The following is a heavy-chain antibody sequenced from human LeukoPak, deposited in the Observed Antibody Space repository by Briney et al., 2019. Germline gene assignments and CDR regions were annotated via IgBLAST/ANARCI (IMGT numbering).Heavy chain of an antibody. D-gene: IGHD4-23*01. Sequence: GESLKISCRGSGYSFTNYWIAWVRQMPGKGLEWMAIIYPGDSDTRYSPSFQGQVTISADKSISTAYLQWSSLKASDTAMYYCARLDHGGNSYYYGMDVWGQGTTVTVSS. CDR1: GYSFTNYW. CDR3: ARLDHGGNSYYYGMDV. J-gene: IGHJ6*02. V-gene: IGHV5-51*01. CDR2: IYPGDSDT.